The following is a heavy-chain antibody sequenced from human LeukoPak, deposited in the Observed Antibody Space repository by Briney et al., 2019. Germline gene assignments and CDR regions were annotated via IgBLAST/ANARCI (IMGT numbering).Heavy chain of an antibody. CDR3: AHTYKWNSQGEATDAFDI. J-gene: IGHJ3*02. Sequence: SGPTLVNPTQTLMLTCDFSGFSLTTPGVGVAWISQPPGKALEWLALIYWDDDDRYSPSLRRRLTITKDTSKNQVVLRMTNMDPMDTATYYCAHTYKWNSQGEATDAFDIWGQGTIVTVSS. CDR1: GFSLTTPGVG. V-gene: IGHV2-5*02. CDR2: IYWDDDD. D-gene: IGHD1-7*01.